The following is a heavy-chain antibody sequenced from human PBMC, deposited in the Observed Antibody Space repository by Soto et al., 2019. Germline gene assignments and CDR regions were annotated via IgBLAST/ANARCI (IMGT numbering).Heavy chain of an antibody. Sequence: GGSLRLSCAASGFTFSSYEMNWVRQAPGKGLEWVSYISSSGSTIYYADSVKGRFTISRDNAKNSLYLQMNSLRAEDTAVYYCAREGRGYSGYVGIYGMDVWGQGTTVTVS. CDR2: ISSSGSTI. J-gene: IGHJ6*02. V-gene: IGHV3-48*03. CDR1: GFTFSSYE. CDR3: AREGRGYSGYVGIYGMDV. D-gene: IGHD5-12*01.